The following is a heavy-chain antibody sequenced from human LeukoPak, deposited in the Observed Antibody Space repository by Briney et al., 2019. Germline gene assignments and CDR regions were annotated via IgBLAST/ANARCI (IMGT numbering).Heavy chain of an antibody. CDR1: GGSISSYY. J-gene: IGHJ4*02. CDR3: ARQEMATIRGYFDY. D-gene: IGHD5-12*01. V-gene: IGHV4-4*07. Sequence: ASETLSLTCTVSGGSISSYYWSWIRQPAGKGLEWIGRIYTSGSTNYNPSLKSRVTMSVDTSKNQFSLKLSSVTAADTAVYYCARQEMATIRGYFDYWGQGTLVTVSS. CDR2: IYTSGST.